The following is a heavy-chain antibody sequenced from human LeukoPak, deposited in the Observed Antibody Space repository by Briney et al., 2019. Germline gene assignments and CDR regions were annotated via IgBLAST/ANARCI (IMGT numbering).Heavy chain of an antibody. V-gene: IGHV4-34*01. Sequence: SETLSLTCTVSGGSISSYYWSWIRQPPGKGLEWIGEINHSGSTNYSPSLKSRVTISVDTSKNQFSLKLSSVTAADTAVYYCARGGWFDPWGQGTLVTVSS. CDR2: INHSGST. CDR3: ARGGWFDP. J-gene: IGHJ5*02. CDR1: GGSISSYY.